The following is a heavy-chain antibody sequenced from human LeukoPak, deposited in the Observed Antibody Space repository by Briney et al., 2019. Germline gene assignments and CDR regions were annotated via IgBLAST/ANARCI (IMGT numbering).Heavy chain of an antibody. Sequence: PSETLSLTCAVYGGSFSGYYWSWIRQPPGKGLEWIGEINHSGSTNYNPSLKSRVTISVDTSKNQLSLKLSSVTAADTAVYYCARGRDGYKKFDYWGQGTLVTVSS. CDR2: INHSGST. J-gene: IGHJ4*02. D-gene: IGHD5-24*01. V-gene: IGHV4-34*01. CDR1: GGSFSGYY. CDR3: ARGRDGYKKFDY.